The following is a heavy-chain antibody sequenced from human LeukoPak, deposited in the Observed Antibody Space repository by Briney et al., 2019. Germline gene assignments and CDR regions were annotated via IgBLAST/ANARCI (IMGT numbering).Heavy chain of an antibody. D-gene: IGHD3-22*01. Sequence: GGSLRLSCAASGFTFSSYAMHWVRQAPGKGLEWVAVISYDGSNKYYADSVKGRFTISRDNSKNTLYLQMNSLRAEDTAVYYCARDPSPLTSGYFGEWGQGTLVTVSS. CDR2: ISYDGSNK. CDR1: GFTFSSYA. V-gene: IGHV3-30-3*01. J-gene: IGHJ4*02. CDR3: ARDPSPLTSGYFGE.